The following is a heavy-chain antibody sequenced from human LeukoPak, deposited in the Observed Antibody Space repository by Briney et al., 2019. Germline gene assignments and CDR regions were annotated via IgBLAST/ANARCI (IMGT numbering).Heavy chain of an antibody. CDR1: GFTVSSNY. CDR3: AGTPGIAVATFDY. V-gene: IGHV3-53*01. D-gene: IGHD6-19*01. Sequence: GGSLRLSCAASGFTVSSNYMSWVRQAPGKGLEWVSVIYSGGSTYYADSVKGRFTISRDNSKNTLYLQMNSLRAEDTAVYYCAGTPGIAVATFDYWGQGILVTVSS. J-gene: IGHJ4*02. CDR2: IYSGGST.